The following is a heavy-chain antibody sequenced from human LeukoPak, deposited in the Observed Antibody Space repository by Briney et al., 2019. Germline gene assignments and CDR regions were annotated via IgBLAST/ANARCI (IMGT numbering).Heavy chain of an antibody. Sequence: SETLSLTCAVYGGSFSGYYWSWIRQPPGKGLEWIGEINHSGSTNYNPSLKSRVTISVDTSKNQFSLKLSSVTAADTAVYYCARGRMVRVVIIKSSGRWFDPWGQGTLVTVSS. CDR2: INHSGST. CDR1: GGSFSGYY. D-gene: IGHD3-10*01. J-gene: IGHJ5*02. CDR3: ARGRMVRVVIIKSSGRWFDP. V-gene: IGHV4-34*01.